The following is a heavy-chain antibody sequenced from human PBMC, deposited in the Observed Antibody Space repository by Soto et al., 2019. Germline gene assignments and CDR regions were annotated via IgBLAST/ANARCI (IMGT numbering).Heavy chain of an antibody. J-gene: IGHJ6*02. CDR3: ASDLGASADVLTAYGMDV. V-gene: IGHV1-18*01. D-gene: IGHD3-9*01. Sequence: QVQLVQSGAEVKKPGASVKVSCKASGYTFTSYGISWVRQAPGQGLEWMGWISAYNGNTNYAQKLQGRVTMTTDTVTSKPYMDLTSITLDKTGVNYCASDLGASADVLTAYGMDVWGQGTTVTVSS. CDR1: GYTFTSYG. CDR2: ISAYNGNT.